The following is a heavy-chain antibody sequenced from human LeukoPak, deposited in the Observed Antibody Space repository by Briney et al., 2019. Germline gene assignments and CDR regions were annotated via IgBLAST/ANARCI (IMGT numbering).Heavy chain of an antibody. CDR3: AKARGPYYYYYMDV. Sequence: GGPLRLSCAASGFTFSDYYMSWIRQAPGKGLEWVSYITNSGSTIYYADSVKGRFTISRDNAKNSLYLQMNSLRAEDTAVYYCAKARGPYYYYYMDVWGKGTTVTISS. CDR1: GFTFSDYY. V-gene: IGHV3-11*04. CDR2: ITNSGSTI. J-gene: IGHJ6*03. D-gene: IGHD3-10*01.